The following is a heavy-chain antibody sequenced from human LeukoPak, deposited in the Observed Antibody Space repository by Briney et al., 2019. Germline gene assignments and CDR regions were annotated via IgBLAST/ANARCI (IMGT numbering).Heavy chain of an antibody. D-gene: IGHD6-13*01. CDR1: GFTFSSYA. CDR2: ISYDGGNK. V-gene: IGHV3-30*04. Sequence: PGRSLRLSCAASGFTFSSYAMHWVRQAPGKGLEWVAVISYDGGNKYYADSVKARFTISRDNSKNTLYLQMNSLKPEDTAVYYCARVAEAAAFDSWGQGTLVTVSS. J-gene: IGHJ4*02. CDR3: ARVAEAAAFDS.